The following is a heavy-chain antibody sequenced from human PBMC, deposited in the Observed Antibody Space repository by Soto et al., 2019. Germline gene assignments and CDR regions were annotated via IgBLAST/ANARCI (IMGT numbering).Heavy chain of an antibody. CDR2: INHSGST. D-gene: IGHD3-10*01. Sequence: PSETLYLTCAVYGGSFSGYYWSWIRQPPGKGLEWIGEINHSGSTNHNPSLKSRVTISVDTSKNQFSLKLSSVTAADTAVYYCARGVSFRVRGVIRPYYGMDVWGQGTTVTVSS. J-gene: IGHJ6*02. CDR1: GGSFSGYY. CDR3: ARGVSFRVRGVIRPYYGMDV. V-gene: IGHV4-34*01.